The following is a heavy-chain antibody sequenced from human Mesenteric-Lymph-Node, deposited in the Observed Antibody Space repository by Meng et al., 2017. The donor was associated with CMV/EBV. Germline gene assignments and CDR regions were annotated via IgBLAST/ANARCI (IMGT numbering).Heavy chain of an antibody. CDR2: ITPNSGGT. D-gene: IGHD3-10*01. V-gene: IGHV1-2*06. Sequence: YTFTGYYMHWVRQAPGQGLEWMGRITPNSGGTNYAQKFQGRVTMTRDTSISTAYMELSRLTSDDTAVYYCARDKSLMVRGVDNWFDPWGQGTLVTVSS. CDR1: YTFTGYY. CDR3: ARDKSLMVRGVDNWFDP. J-gene: IGHJ5*02.